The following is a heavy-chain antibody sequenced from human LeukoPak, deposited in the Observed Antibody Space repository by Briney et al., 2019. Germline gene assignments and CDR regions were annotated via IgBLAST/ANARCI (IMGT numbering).Heavy chain of an antibody. CDR3: ARIHPTSTAGNGMDV. D-gene: IGHD1-1*01. CDR2: IIPILGIA. V-gene: IGHV1-69*04. Sequence: SVKVSCKASGVTFSSYAISWVRQAPGQGLEWMGRIIPILGIANYAQKFQGRVTITADKSTSTAYMELSSLRSEDTAVYYYARIHPTSTAGNGMDVWGQGTTVTVSS. CDR1: GVTFSSYA. J-gene: IGHJ6*02.